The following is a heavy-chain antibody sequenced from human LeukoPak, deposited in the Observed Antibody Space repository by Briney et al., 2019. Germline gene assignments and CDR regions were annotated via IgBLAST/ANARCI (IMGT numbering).Heavy chain of an antibody. Sequence: GGSLRLSCAASGFTFSNAWMSWVRQAPGKGLEWVANIKQDGSEKYYVDSVKGRFTISRDNAKNSLYLQMNSLRAEDTAVYYCARDAVAGREDYWGQGTLVTVSS. CDR1: GFTFSNAW. V-gene: IGHV3-7*01. CDR2: IKQDGSEK. J-gene: IGHJ4*02. D-gene: IGHD6-19*01. CDR3: ARDAVAGREDY.